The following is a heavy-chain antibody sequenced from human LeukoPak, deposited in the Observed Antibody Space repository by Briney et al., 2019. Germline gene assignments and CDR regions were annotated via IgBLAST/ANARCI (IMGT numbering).Heavy chain of an antibody. V-gene: IGHV3-23*01. CDR2: ISGSGGST. CDR3: AKYGSSWPYYYYYGMDV. Sequence: PGGSLRLSCAASGFTFSSYAMSWVRQAPGKGLEWVSAISGSGGSTYYADSVKGRFTISRDNSKNTLYLQMNSLRAEDTAVYYCAKYGSSWPYYYYYGMDVWGQGTTVTVSS. D-gene: IGHD6-13*01. CDR1: GFTFSSYA. J-gene: IGHJ6*02.